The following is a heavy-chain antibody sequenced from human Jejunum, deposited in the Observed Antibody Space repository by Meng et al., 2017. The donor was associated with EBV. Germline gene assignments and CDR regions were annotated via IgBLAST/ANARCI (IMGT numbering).Heavy chain of an antibody. V-gene: IGHV4-4*02. CDR2: IYHDGRA. D-gene: IGHD2-8*01. J-gene: IGHJ5*02. CDR1: GGSITSSDW. Sequence: QVQLQESGPGLVNPSGTLSLTCAVSGGSITSSDWWTWVRQPPGEGLEWMGEIYHDGRANHNPSLKSRVTMSVDTSKNQVSLKLSSVTAADTAIYYCARLIVDPIDNWFDPWGQGTLVPVSS. CDR3: ARLIVDPIDNWFDP.